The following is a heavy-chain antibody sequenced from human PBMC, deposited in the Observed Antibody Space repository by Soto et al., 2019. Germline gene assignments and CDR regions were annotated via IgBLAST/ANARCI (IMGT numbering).Heavy chain of an antibody. Sequence: SETLSLTCAVYGGSFSGYYWSWIRHPPGKGLEWIGEINHSGSTNYNPSLKSRVTISVDTSKNQFSLKLSSVTAADTAVYYCARGLRFGGYSYGSYYYGMDVWGQGTTVTVSS. V-gene: IGHV4-34*01. J-gene: IGHJ6*02. CDR2: INHSGST. CDR1: GGSFSGYY. CDR3: ARGLRFGGYSYGSYYYGMDV. D-gene: IGHD5-18*01.